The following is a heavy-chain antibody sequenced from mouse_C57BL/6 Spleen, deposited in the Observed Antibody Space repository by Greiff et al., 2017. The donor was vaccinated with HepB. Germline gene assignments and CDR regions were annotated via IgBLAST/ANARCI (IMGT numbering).Heavy chain of an antibody. J-gene: IGHJ2*01. V-gene: IGHV1-50*01. CDR3: ASWLY. CDR2: IDPSDSYT. CDR1: GYTFTSYW. Sequence: VQLQQPGAELVKPGASVKLSCKASGYTFTSYWMQWVKQRPGQGLEWIGEIDPSDSYTNCNQKFKGKATLTVDTSSSTAYMQLSSLTSEDSAVYYCASWLYWGQGTTLTVSS.